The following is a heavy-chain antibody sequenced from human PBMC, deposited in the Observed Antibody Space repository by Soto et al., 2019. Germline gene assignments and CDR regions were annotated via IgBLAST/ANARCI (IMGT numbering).Heavy chain of an antibody. CDR1: GFTFSNYV. D-gene: IGHD6-13*01. CDR3: ARHQDSSTWYIYPIDY. J-gene: IGHJ4*02. Sequence: GGSPRLSCAASGFTFSNYVMSWVRQAPGKGLEWVLAISGSGGSTFYADSVKGRFTISRDNSKNSLFLQMNNLRAEDTAVYYCARHQDSSTWYIYPIDYWGQGTLVTVSS. V-gene: IGHV3-23*01. CDR2: ISGSGGST.